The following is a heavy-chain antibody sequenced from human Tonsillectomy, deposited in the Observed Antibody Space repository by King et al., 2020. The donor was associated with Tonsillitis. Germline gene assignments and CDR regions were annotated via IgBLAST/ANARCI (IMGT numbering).Heavy chain of an antibody. D-gene: IGHD2-15*01. J-gene: IGHJ4*02. Sequence: VQLVESGGGLVQPGGSLRLSCAASGFTFSNYWMSWVRQAPGKGRGGVANIKKDGSEKYYVDSVKGQFTLSRDNAKKSLYLQMSSPGAEDTAVYYCARDMPGVVAAGDWGQGTLVTVSS. V-gene: IGHV3-7*01. CDR3: ARDMPGVVAAGD. CDR1: GFTFSNYW. CDR2: IKKDGSEK.